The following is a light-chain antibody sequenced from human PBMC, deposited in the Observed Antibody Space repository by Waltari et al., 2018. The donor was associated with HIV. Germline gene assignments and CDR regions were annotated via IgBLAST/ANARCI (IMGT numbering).Light chain of an antibody. V-gene: IGLV2-11*01. Sequence: QSALTQPRSVSGSPGQSVTISCTGTSSDVGGYNYVPWYQQHPGKAPKLMIYDVSKRPSGVPDRFSGSKSGNTASLTISGLQAEDEADYYCSSYAGTYTSVFGTGTKVTVL. J-gene: IGLJ1*01. CDR2: DVS. CDR1: SSDVGGYNY. CDR3: SSYAGTYTSV.